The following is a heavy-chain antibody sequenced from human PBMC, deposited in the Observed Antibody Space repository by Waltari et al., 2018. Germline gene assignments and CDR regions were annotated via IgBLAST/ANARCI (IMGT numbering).Heavy chain of an antibody. D-gene: IGHD2-15*01. Sequence: QVQLQESGPGLVKPSETLSLTCTVSGGSVSTYYWSWIRQPPGKGLEWVGYIYYSGSANYTPSLKGRLTISRDTSKNQFSLKLSSVTAADTAVYYCARGQYCSGGSCYPYYYYGMDVWGQGTTVTVSS. CDR3: ARGQYCSGGSCYPYYYYGMDV. J-gene: IGHJ6*02. CDR2: IYYSGSA. V-gene: IGHV4-59*02. CDR1: GGSVSTYY.